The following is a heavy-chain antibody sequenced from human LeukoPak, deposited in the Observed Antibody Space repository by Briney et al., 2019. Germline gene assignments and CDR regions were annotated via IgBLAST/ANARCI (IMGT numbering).Heavy chain of an antibody. V-gene: IGHV3-53*04. CDR1: GFTVSSNY. CDR3: AKDLKLRTSWAFDY. J-gene: IGHJ4*02. D-gene: IGHD6-13*01. CDR2: IYSGGST. Sequence: GGSLRLSCAASGFTVSSNYMSWVRQAPGKGLEWVSVIYSGGSTYYADSVKGRFTISRHNSKNTLYLQMNSLRAEDTAVYYCAKDLKLRTSWAFDYWGQGTLVTVSS.